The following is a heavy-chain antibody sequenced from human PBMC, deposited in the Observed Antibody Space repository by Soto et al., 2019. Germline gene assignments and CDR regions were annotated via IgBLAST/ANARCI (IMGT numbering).Heavy chain of an antibody. D-gene: IGHD6-19*01. CDR3: AKDMGYSSGWYDY. J-gene: IGHJ4*02. CDR1: GFTFDDYA. CDR2: ISWNSGSI. Sequence: GGSLRLSCAASGFTFDDYAMHWVRQAPGKGLEWVSGISWNSGSIGYADSVKGRFTISRDNAKNSLYLQMNSLRAEDTALYYCAKDMGYSSGWYDYWGQGTLVTVSS. V-gene: IGHV3-9*01.